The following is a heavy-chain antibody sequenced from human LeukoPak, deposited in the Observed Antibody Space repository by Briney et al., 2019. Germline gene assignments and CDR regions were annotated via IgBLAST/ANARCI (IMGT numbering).Heavy chain of an antibody. J-gene: IGHJ5*02. CDR3: AREGSPSTGGNWFDP. CDR1: GGTFSSYA. CDR2: IIPIFGTA. V-gene: IGHV1-69*13. Sequence: GASVKVSCKASGGTFSSYAISWVRQAPGQGLEWMGGIIPIFGTANYAQKFQGRVTITADESTSTAYMELSSLRSEDTAVYYCAREGSPSTGGNWFDPWGQGTLVTVSS. D-gene: IGHD1-14*01.